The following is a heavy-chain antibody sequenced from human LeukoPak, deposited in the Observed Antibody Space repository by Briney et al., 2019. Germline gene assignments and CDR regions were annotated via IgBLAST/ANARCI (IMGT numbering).Heavy chain of an antibody. CDR3: ARGGGEVFYGMDV. V-gene: IGHV3-66*01. CDR2: IYSGDRT. Sequence: PGGSLRLSCAASGFSVNNLYMSWVRQAPGKGLEWVSVIYSGDRTYYADSVKGRFTISRDNAKNSLYLQMNSLRAEDTALYYCARGGGEVFYGMDVWGQGTTVTVSS. D-gene: IGHD2-21*01. J-gene: IGHJ6*02. CDR1: GFSVNNLY.